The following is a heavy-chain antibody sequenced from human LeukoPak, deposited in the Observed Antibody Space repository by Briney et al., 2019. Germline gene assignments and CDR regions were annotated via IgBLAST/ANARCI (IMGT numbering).Heavy chain of an antibody. D-gene: IGHD4-23*01. CDR2: INPSGGST. CDR1: GYTFTSYY. J-gene: IGHJ5*02. CDR3: ARDNSVEDTAWWFDP. Sequence: GASVKVSCKASGYTFTSYYMHWVRQAPGQGLEWMGIINPSGGSTSYAQKFQGRVTMTRDMSTSTDYMELNSLRSEDTAVYYCARDNSVEDTAWWFDPWGQGTLVTVSS. V-gene: IGHV1-46*01.